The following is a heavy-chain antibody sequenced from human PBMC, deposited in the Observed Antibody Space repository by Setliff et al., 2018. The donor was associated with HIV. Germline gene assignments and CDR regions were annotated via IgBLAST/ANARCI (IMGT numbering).Heavy chain of an antibody. V-gene: IGHV1-46*01. CDR1: GYTFTSYY. J-gene: IGHJ3*02. CDR2: INPSGGST. D-gene: IGHD3-22*01. CDR3: ARGLYYYDSSGYYLPAAFDI. Sequence: GASVKVSCKASGYTFTSYYMHWVRQAPGQGLEWMGIINPSGGSTSYAQKFQGRVTMTRDTSTSTVYMELRSLRSDDTAVYYCARGLYYYDSSGYYLPAAFDIWGQGTMVTVSS.